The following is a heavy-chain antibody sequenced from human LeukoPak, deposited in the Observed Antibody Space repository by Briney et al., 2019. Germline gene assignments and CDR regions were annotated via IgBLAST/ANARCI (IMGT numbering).Heavy chain of an antibody. V-gene: IGHV3-30*02. Sequence: GGSLRLSCAASGFTFSSYGMHWVRQAPGKGLEWVTFILYDGSDKYYADSVKGRFSISRDNSKNTLYLQMNSLRPEDTAVYYCARGGTGHYYASGTYYQSYYFDYWGQGSLVTVSS. CDR1: GFTFSSYG. CDR3: ARGGTGHYYASGTYYQSYYFDY. CDR2: ILYDGSDK. D-gene: IGHD3-10*01. J-gene: IGHJ4*02.